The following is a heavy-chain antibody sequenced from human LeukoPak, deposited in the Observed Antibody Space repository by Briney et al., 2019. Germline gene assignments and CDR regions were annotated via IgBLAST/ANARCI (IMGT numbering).Heavy chain of an antibody. Sequence: PGGSLRLSCAASGFTFSNFAMTWVRQAPGRGLEWVSAISGSGGSTYYADSVKGRFTISRDNSKNTLHLQMNSLRAEDTAVYYCAKVQDIVVVPAAIHYFDYWGQGTLVTVSS. CDR3: AKVQDIVVVPAAIHYFDY. V-gene: IGHV3-23*01. D-gene: IGHD2-2*01. CDR2: ISGSGGST. CDR1: GFTFSNFA. J-gene: IGHJ4*02.